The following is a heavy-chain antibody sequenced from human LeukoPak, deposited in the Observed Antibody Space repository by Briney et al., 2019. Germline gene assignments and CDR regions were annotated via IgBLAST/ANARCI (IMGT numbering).Heavy chain of an antibody. CDR2: IDQDGSSE. D-gene: IGHD2-21*02. Sequence: GGSLRLSCAASGFTFSDYWMNWVRQAPGKGLEWVANIDQDGSSEYYVGSVQGRFTISRDNAKNSLYLQMNSLRADDTAVYYCARGDWAPFDYWGQGSLLTVSS. CDR1: GFTFSDYW. V-gene: IGHV3-7*01. CDR3: ARGDWAPFDY. J-gene: IGHJ4*02.